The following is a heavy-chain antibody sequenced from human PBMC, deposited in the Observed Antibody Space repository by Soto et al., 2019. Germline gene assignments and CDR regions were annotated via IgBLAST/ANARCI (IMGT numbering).Heavy chain of an antibody. V-gene: IGHV1-18*01. CDR1: GYTFTSYG. CDR3: AKEVRSMIVVVITSFDY. CDR2: ISAYNGNT. D-gene: IGHD3-22*01. J-gene: IGHJ4*02. Sequence: GASVKVSCKASGYTFTSYGMSWVRQAPGQGLEWMGWISAYNGNTNYAQKLQGRVTMTTDTSTSTAYMELRSLRAEETAVYYCAKEVRSMIVVVITSFDYWGQGTLVTVSS.